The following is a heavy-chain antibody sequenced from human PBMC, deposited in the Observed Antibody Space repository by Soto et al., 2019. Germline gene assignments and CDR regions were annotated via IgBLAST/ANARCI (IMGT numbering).Heavy chain of an antibody. Sequence: QVQLVQSGAEVKKPGASVKVSCKASGYTFSSNDINWVRQATGQGLEWMGWMNPNSGKIGYAQKFQGRVTMTRDTSISTAYMELSSLRSEATAVYYCARSSVTTYGSNDYWGQGTLVTVSS. D-gene: IGHD4-17*01. CDR1: GYTFSSND. CDR2: MNPNSGKI. CDR3: ARSSVTTYGSNDY. V-gene: IGHV1-8*01. J-gene: IGHJ4*02.